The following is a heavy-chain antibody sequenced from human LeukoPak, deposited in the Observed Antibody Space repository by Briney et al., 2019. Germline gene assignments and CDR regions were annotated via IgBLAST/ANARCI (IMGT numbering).Heavy chain of an antibody. D-gene: IGHD6-6*01. Sequence: LRLSCAASGFTFSGYWMSWVRQAPGKGLEWVANIKQDGGETYFADSVKGRFIISRDNSKNSLYLQMNSLRAEDTAVYYCAKDIVGSSRDWGQGTLVTVSS. CDR1: GFTFSGYW. CDR2: IKQDGGET. V-gene: IGHV3-7*03. CDR3: AKDIVGSSRD. J-gene: IGHJ4*02.